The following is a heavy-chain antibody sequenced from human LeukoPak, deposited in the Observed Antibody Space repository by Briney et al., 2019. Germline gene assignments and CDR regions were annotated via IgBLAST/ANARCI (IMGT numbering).Heavy chain of an antibody. Sequence: GGSLRLSCSAPGFTFSSYGMNWVRQAPGKGLEWVANINQGGSEKYYVDSVKGRFTISRDNAKNLLYLEMNSLRAEDTAVYYCLRENHDSGWSFDYWGQGTLVTVSS. CDR2: INQGGSEK. V-gene: IGHV3-7*01. J-gene: IGHJ4*02. CDR3: LRENHDSGWSFDY. CDR1: GFTFSSYG. D-gene: IGHD3-22*01.